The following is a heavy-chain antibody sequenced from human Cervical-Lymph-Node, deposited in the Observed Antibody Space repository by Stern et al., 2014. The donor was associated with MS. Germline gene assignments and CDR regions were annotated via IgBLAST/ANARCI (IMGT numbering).Heavy chain of an antibody. J-gene: IGHJ4*02. V-gene: IGHV7-4-1*02. Sequence: VQLEESGSELKKPGASVKVSCKASGYTFTNYAMNWVRQAPGQGLEWMGWINTNTGNPTYAQGFTGRFVFSLDTSVSTAYLQISSLEAEDTAVYYCARDQSGYCSNGICSSLDYWGQGTLVTVSS. D-gene: IGHD2-8*01. CDR2: INTNTGNP. CDR1: GYTFTNYA. CDR3: ARDQSGYCSNGICSSLDY.